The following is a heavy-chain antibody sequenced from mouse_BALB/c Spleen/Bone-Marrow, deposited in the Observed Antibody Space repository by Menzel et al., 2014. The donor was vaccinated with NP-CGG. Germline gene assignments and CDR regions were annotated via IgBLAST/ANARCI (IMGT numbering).Heavy chain of an antibody. CDR1: GYSFTGYF. V-gene: IGHV1-37*01. D-gene: IGHD2-4*01. J-gene: IGHJ2*01. Sequence: VQLKESGPEPVKPGASVKISCKASGYSFTGYFMNWVKQSHGKSLEWIGRINPYNGDTFYNQKFKGKATLTVDKSSSTAHMELLSLTSEDSAVYYCGRGDDYDGDFDRWGQGTTLTVSS. CDR2: INPYNGDT. CDR3: GRGDDYDGDFDR.